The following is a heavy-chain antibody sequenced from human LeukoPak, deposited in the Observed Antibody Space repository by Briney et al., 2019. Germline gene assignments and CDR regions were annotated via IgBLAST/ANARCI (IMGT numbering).Heavy chain of an antibody. V-gene: IGHV3-66*01. Sequence: GGPLRLSCEVSVVTVTSSYIIWVRQAPGKGLEWITVIYSGGEIYYADSVKGRFTVSRDNSKNTLYLQMNSLRVEDTGGYYCARGNTGYNSNWGRDFDFWGQGTLVTVFS. J-gene: IGHJ4*02. D-gene: IGHD4-11*01. CDR2: IYSGGEI. CDR1: VVTVTSSY. CDR3: ARGNTGYNSNWGRDFDF.